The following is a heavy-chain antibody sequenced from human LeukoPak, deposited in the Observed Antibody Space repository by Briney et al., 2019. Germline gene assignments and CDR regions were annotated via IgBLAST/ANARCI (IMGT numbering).Heavy chain of an antibody. Sequence: GGSLRLSCAASGFSFSTYEFHWVRHAPGKGLEWVSYINSSSSTIYYADSMKGLFTISRDNAKTSLYLQMNSLRAEDTAVYYCARGRYGYSSSWRSGAEYFQHWGQGTLVTVSS. CDR2: INSSSSTI. D-gene: IGHD6-13*01. CDR3: ARGRYGYSSSWRSGAEYFQH. CDR1: GFSFSTYE. V-gene: IGHV3-48*01. J-gene: IGHJ1*01.